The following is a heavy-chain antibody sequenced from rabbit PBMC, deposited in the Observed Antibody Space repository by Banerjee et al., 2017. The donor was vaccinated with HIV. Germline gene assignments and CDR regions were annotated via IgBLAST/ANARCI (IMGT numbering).Heavy chain of an antibody. CDR2: IVAGSGST. CDR1: GFTFSSHY. V-gene: IGHV1S40*01. CDR3: AGAPSYTYSDAVYASYFRL. D-gene: IGHD6-1*01. J-gene: IGHJ4*01. Sequence: QSLEESGGDLVKPGASLTLTCTASGFTFSSHYMSWVRQAPGKGLEWIACIVAGSGSTYYANWAKGRFTISTTSSTTVTLQMTSLTAADTATYFCAGAPSYTYSDAVYASYFRLWGPGTLVTVS.